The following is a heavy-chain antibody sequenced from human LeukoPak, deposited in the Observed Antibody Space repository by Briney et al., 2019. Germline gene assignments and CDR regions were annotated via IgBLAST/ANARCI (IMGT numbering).Heavy chain of an antibody. V-gene: IGHV3-30*04. Sequence: GRSLRLSCAASGFTFSSYAMHWVRQAPGKGLEWVAVISYDGSNKYYADSVKGRFTISRDNSKNTLYLQMNSLRAEDTAVYYCARAKREYYDSSGYYGAFDYWGQGTLVTVSS. CDR1: GFTFSSYA. D-gene: IGHD3-22*01. J-gene: IGHJ4*02. CDR3: ARAKREYYDSSGYYGAFDY. CDR2: ISYDGSNK.